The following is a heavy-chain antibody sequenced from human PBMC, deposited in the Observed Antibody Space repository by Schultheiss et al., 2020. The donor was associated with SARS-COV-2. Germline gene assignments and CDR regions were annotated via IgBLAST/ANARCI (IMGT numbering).Heavy chain of an antibody. D-gene: IGHD3-3*01. J-gene: IGHJ4*02. CDR3: AREQGGFGVVTPGPFDY. Sequence: GGSLRLSCAASGFTFSGSAMHWVRQAPGKGLEWVAVIWYDGSNKYYADSVKGRFTISRDNSKNTLYLQMNSLRAEDTAVYYCAREQGGFGVVTPGPFDYWGQGTLVTVSS. V-gene: IGHV3-30*07. CDR2: IWYDGSNK. CDR1: GFTFSGSA.